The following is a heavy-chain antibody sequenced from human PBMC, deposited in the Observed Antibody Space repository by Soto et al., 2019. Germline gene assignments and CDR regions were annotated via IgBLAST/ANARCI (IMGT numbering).Heavy chain of an antibody. V-gene: IGHV5-51*03. J-gene: IGHJ3*02. CDR3: ARRRSSTAFDI. D-gene: IGHD2-2*01. Sequence: EVQLVPSGAEVKKPGESLKISCKASGYDFTSYWIGWVRQKAGKGLEWMGMIYPGDSDTRDSPSFQGQVTISADKSTSSAYLQWSNLKASDTAMYYCARRRSSTAFDIWGQGTMVTVSS. CDR1: GYDFTSYW. CDR2: IYPGDSDT.